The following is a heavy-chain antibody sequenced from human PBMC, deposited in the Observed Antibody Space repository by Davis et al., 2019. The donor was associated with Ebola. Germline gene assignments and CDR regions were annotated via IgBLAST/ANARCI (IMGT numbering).Heavy chain of an antibody. J-gene: IGHJ4*02. CDR1: GYTFTSYD. V-gene: IGHV1-8*01. CDR2: MNPNSGNT. Sequence: ASVKVSCKASGYTFTSYDINWVRQATGQGLEWMGWMNPNSGNTGYAQKFQGRVTMTRDTSTSTAYMELSSLRSEDTAVYFCARGGVAYSDLDYWGQGTLVAVSS. D-gene: IGHD2-21*01. CDR3: ARGGVAYSDLDY.